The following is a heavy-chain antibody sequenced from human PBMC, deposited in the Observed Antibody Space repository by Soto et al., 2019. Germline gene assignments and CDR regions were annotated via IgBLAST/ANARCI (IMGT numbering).Heavy chain of an antibody. V-gene: IGHV4-34*01. CDR1: GGSFSGYY. CDR3: ARGPYYYGSGSYFRWFDP. CDR2: INHSGST. J-gene: IGHJ5*02. Sequence: SETLSLTCAVYGGSFSGYYWSWIRQPPGKGLEWIGEINHSGSTNYNPSLKSRVTISVDTSKNQFSLKLSSVTAADTAVYYCARGPYYYGSGSYFRWFDPWGQGTLVTVSS. D-gene: IGHD3-10*01.